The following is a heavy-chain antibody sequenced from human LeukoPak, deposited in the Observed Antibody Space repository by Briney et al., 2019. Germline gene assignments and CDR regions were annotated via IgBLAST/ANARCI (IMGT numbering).Heavy chain of an antibody. D-gene: IGHD2-15*01. Sequence: GGSLRLSCAASGFTFSSYEMNWVSQAPGKGLEWVSYISSSGSTIYYADSVKGRFTISRDNAKNSLYLQMNSLRAEDTAVYYCARDRTRGYCSGDYCKDPSWFFDLWGRGTLVTVSS. J-gene: IGHJ2*01. CDR2: ISSSGSTI. V-gene: IGHV3-48*03. CDR3: ARDRTRGYCSGDYCKDPSWFFDL. CDR1: GFTFSSYE.